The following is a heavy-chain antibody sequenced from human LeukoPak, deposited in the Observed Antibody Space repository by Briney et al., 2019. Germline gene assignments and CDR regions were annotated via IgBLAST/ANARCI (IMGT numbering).Heavy chain of an antibody. Sequence: ASVKVSCKASGYTFISYGISWVRQAPGQGLEWMGWISPYNGNTNYAQKFQGRVTMTRDMSTSTVYMELSSLRSEDTAVYYCARDTAMVMFDYWGQGTLVTVSS. V-gene: IGHV1-18*01. CDR1: GYTFISYG. J-gene: IGHJ4*02. CDR2: ISPYNGNT. D-gene: IGHD5-18*01. CDR3: ARDTAMVMFDY.